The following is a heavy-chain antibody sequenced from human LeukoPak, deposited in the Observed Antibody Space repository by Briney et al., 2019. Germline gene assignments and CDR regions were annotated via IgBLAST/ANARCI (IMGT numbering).Heavy chain of an antibody. J-gene: IGHJ3*02. CDR2: IYISGST. Sequence: SETLSLTCSVSGGSISSGSYYWSWIRQPAGKGLEWIGRIYISGSTNYNPSLKSRVTISVDTSKNQFSLKLSSVTAADTAVYYCASEANLGAFDIWGQGTMVTVSS. CDR1: GGSISSGSYY. CDR3: ASEANLGAFDI. V-gene: IGHV4-61*02. D-gene: IGHD7-27*01.